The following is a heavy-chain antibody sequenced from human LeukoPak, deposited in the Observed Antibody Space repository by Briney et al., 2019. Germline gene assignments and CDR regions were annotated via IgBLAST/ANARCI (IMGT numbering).Heavy chain of an antibody. D-gene: IGHD6-19*01. CDR1: GFSITSGYY. Sequence: SETLSLTCAVSGFSITSGYYWGWIRQPPGKGLEWIGSIYHSGDRNFNPSLKRRVSISVDTSNNQFSLELSSVTAADTAVYYCARHYSSGWYPFDYWGQGTLVTVSS. V-gene: IGHV4-38-2*01. J-gene: IGHJ4*02. CDR3: ARHYSSGWYPFDY. CDR2: IYHSGDR.